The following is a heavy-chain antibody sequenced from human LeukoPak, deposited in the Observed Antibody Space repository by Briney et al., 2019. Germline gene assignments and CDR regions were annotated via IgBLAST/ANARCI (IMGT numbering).Heavy chain of an antibody. Sequence: GGSLRLSCAASGFTFSSYSMDWVRQAPGKGLEWVSYISSSSSTIYYADSVKGRFTISRDNSKNTLYLQMNSLRAEDTAVYYCAKDFDSGYDLNWFDPWGQGTLVTVSS. J-gene: IGHJ5*02. CDR3: AKDFDSGYDLNWFDP. D-gene: IGHD5-12*01. CDR2: ISSSSSTI. CDR1: GFTFSSYS. V-gene: IGHV3-48*01.